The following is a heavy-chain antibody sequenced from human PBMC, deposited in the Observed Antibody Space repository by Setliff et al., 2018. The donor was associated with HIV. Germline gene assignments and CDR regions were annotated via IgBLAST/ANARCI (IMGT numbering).Heavy chain of an antibody. CDR1: GFTLSYYS. CDR2: ISTSGSTI. Sequence: LGGSLRLSCAASGFTLSYYSMNWVRQAPGKGLEWISYISTSGSTIYYADSVKGRFTISRDNAKNSLYLQMNSLRSEDTAVYYCAREGPQTGDHSLALFWGQGTVVTVSS. D-gene: IGHD7-27*01. V-gene: IGHV3-48*03. CDR3: AREGPQTGDHSLALF. J-gene: IGHJ4*02.